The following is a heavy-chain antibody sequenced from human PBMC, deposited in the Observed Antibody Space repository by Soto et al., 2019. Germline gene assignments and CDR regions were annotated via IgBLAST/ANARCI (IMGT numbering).Heavy chain of an antibody. D-gene: IGHD1-26*01. J-gene: IGHJ3*01. V-gene: IGHV5-51*01. Sequence: RYSPSFQGQVTISADKSISTAYLQWSSLKASDTAMYYCARGGGGWELLLSHWGQGTMVPVSS. CDR3: ARGGGGWELLLSH.